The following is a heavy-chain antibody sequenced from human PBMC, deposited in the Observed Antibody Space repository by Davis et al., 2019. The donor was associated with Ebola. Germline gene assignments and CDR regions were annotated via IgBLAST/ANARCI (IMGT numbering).Heavy chain of an antibody. CDR3: ARDDTMVQGVPFDY. V-gene: IGHV3-48*02. CDR2: ISISSSTI. D-gene: IGHD3-10*01. CDR1: GFTFSSSS. J-gene: IGHJ4*02. Sequence: AASLSLSCAASGFTFSSSSMNWVRQAPGTGLEWVSYISISSSTIYYADSVKGRFTISRDNAKNSLYLQMNSLRDEDTAVYYCARDDTMVQGVPFDYWGQGTLVTVSS.